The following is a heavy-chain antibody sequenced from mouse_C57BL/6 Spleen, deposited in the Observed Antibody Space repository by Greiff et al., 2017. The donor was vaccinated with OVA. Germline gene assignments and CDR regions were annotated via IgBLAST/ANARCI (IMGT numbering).Heavy chain of an antibody. V-gene: IGHV1-26*01. Sequence: EVQLQQSGPELVKPGASVKISCKASGYTFTDYYMNWVKQSHGKSLEWIGDINPNNGGTSYNQKFKGKATLTVDKSSSTAYMELRSLTSEDSAVYYCAREYYGSSLYAMDYWGQGTSVTVSS. CDR2: INPNNGGT. J-gene: IGHJ4*01. D-gene: IGHD1-1*01. CDR1: GYTFTDYY. CDR3: AREYYGSSLYAMDY.